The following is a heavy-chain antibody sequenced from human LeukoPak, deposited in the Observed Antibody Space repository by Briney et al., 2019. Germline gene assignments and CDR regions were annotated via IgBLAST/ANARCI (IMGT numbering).Heavy chain of an antibody. CDR1: GFAFSSYS. CDR2: ISSSSSYI. V-gene: IGHV3-21*01. Sequence: GGSLRLSCAASGFAFSSYSMNWVRQAPGKGLEWVSSISSSSSYIYYADSVKGRFTISRDNAKNSPYLQMNSLRAEDTAVYYCARVQYSGYDYVRAGTGLDYWGQGTLVTVSS. J-gene: IGHJ4*02. CDR3: ARVQYSGYDYVRAGTGLDY. D-gene: IGHD5-12*01.